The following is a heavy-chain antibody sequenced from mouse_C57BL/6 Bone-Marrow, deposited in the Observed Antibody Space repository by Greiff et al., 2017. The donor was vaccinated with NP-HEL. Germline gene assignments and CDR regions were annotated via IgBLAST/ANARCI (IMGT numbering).Heavy chain of an antibody. CDR1: GYTFTSYW. Sequence: VQLQQPGAELVKPGASVKLSCKASGYTFTSYWMHWVKQRPGQGLEWIGMIHPNSGSTNYNEKFKSKATLTVDKSSSTAYMQLSSLTSEDSAVYYCADYGSRPAWFAYWGQGTLVTVSA. J-gene: IGHJ3*01. CDR2: IHPNSGST. V-gene: IGHV1-64*01. CDR3: ADYGSRPAWFAY. D-gene: IGHD1-1*01.